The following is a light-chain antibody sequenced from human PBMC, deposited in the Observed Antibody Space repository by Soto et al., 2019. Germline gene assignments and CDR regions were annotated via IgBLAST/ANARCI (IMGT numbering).Light chain of an antibody. J-gene: IGKJ1*01. Sequence: ELVLTQSPATLSLSPGEGVTLSCRARQSVNNNLAWYQQKPGQAPSLLIHGASTRAAGVPARFSGSGSGTEFTLTISSLQSEDSAVYYCQEYNRRPPATFGQGTKV. CDR3: QEYNRRPPAT. CDR1: QSVNNN. V-gene: IGKV3-15*01. CDR2: GAS.